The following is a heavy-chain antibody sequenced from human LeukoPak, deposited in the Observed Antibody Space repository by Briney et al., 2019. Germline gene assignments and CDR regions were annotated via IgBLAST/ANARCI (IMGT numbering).Heavy chain of an antibody. CDR1: GYTFTSYG. CDR3: ARDFLPLVVAASNWFDP. V-gene: IGHV1-18*01. D-gene: IGHD2-15*01. J-gene: IGHJ5*02. CDR2: ISAYNGNT. Sequence: GASVKVSCKASGYTFTSYGISWVRQAPGQGLEWMGWISAYNGNTNYAQKLQGRVTMTTDTSTSTAYMELRSLRSDDTAVYYCARDFLPLVVAASNWFDPWGQGTLVTVSS.